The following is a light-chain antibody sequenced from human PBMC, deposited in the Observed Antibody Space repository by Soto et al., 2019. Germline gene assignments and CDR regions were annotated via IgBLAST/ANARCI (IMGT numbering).Light chain of an antibody. J-gene: IGLJ1*01. Sequence: QSVLTQPPSVSAAPGQNDTISCSGTSSNIGNNYVSWYQHLPGTAPRILIYDNYKRPSGIPDRFSGFKSGTSATLGITGLQTGDEADYYCGTWDTSLRVFYVFGSGTKVTVL. CDR3: GTWDTSLRVFYV. V-gene: IGLV1-51*01. CDR1: SSNIGNNY. CDR2: DNY.